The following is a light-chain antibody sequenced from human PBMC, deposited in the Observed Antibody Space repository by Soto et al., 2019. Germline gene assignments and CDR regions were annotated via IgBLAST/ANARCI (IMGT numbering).Light chain of an antibody. CDR1: RSVGND. Sequence: EIVLTQSPATLSLSPGERPTLSCRTSRSVGNDLVWYHQKRGQAPRLLIYSASIRATGIPARFSGSGSGTDFTLTISTLEPEDFAAYYCQQRSNWPPTFGGGTKVEIK. CDR2: SAS. V-gene: IGKV3-11*01. CDR3: QQRSNWPPT. J-gene: IGKJ4*01.